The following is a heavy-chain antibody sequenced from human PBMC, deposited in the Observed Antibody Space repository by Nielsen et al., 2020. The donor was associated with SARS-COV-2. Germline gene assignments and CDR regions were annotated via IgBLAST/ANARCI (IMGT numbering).Heavy chain of an antibody. D-gene: IGHD6-19*01. Sequence: GESLKISCAASGFTFSSYAMHWVRQAPGKGLEWVAVISYDGSNKYYADSVKGRFTISRDNSKNTLYLQMNSLRAEDTAVYYCARAPYSSGWYYFDYWGQGTLVTVSS. CDR2: ISYDGSNK. J-gene: IGHJ4*02. CDR1: GFTFSSYA. CDR3: ARAPYSSGWYYFDY. V-gene: IGHV3-30-3*01.